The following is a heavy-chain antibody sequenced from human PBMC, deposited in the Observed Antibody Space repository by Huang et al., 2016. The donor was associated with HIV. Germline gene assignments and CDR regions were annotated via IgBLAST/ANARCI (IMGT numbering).Heavy chain of an antibody. CDR1: GFTFGTYG. D-gene: IGHD2-2*01. V-gene: IGHV3-48*01. Sequence: EVLLVESGGGLVQPGGSLRLSCAGSGFTFGTYGMNWVRQAPGKVVEWVSYISNSGNTVYYTDSVKGRFTISRDNAKNSLFLQMNSLRVEDTAVYFCARDRSTRADYWGQGTLVTVSS. CDR2: ISNSGNTV. J-gene: IGHJ4*02. CDR3: ARDRSTRADY.